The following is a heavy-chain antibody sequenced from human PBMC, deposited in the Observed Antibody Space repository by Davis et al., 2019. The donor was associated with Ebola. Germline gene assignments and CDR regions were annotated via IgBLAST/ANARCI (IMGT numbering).Heavy chain of an antibody. CDR1: GGSISSYY. CDR2: IYYSGST. V-gene: IGHV4-59*08. J-gene: IGHJ5*02. D-gene: IGHD3-16*01. Sequence: MPSETLSLTCTVSGGSISSYYWSWIRQPPGKGLEWFGYIYYSGSTNYNPSLKSRVTISVDTSKNQFSLKLSSVTAADTAVYYCAWGIGEFDPWGQGTLVTVSS. CDR3: AWGIGEFDP.